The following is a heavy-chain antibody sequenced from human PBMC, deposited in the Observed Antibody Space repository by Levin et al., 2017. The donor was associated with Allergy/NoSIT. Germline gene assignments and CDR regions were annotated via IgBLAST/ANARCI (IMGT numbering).Heavy chain of an antibody. V-gene: IGHV1-8*01. J-gene: IGHJ4*02. Sequence: GGSLRLSCKASGYTFTSYDINWVRQATGQGLEWMGWMNPNSGNTGYAQKFQGRVTMTRNTSISTAYMELSSLRSEDTAVYYCARVRSRSGYYFGYWGQGTLVTVSS. D-gene: IGHD3-22*01. CDR2: MNPNSGNT. CDR1: GYTFTSYD. CDR3: ARVRSRSGYYFGY.